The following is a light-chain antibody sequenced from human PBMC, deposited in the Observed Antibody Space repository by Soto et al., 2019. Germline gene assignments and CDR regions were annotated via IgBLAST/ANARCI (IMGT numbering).Light chain of an antibody. CDR2: GNT. Sequence: QSVLTQPPSASGTPGQRVTISCSGSSSNVGFNYVYWYQQLPGTAPKLLIYGNTQRPSGVPDRFSGSKSGTSASLAISGLRSEDEADYYCAAWDDSLSVGVFGTGTKVTVL. J-gene: IGLJ1*01. V-gene: IGLV1-47*02. CDR3: AAWDDSLSVGV. CDR1: SSNVGFNY.